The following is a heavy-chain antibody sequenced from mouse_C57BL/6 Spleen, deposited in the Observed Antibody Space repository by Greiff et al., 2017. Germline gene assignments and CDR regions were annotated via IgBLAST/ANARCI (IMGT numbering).Heavy chain of an antibody. J-gene: IGHJ2*01. CDR2: INPNNGGT. CDR3: APTGTGY. V-gene: IGHV1-26*01. D-gene: IGHD4-1*02. CDR1: GYTFTDYY. Sequence: EVQLQQSGPELVKPGASVKISCKASGYTFTDYYMNWVKQSHGKSLEWIGDINPNNGGTSYNQKFKGKATLTVDKSSSTAYMELRSLTSEDSAVYYCAPTGTGYWGQGTTLTVSS.